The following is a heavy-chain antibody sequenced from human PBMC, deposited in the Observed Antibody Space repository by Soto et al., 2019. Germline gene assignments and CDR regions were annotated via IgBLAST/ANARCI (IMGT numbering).Heavy chain of an antibody. D-gene: IGHD4-17*01. CDR1: GFTFGTYA. CDR2: IDNSGTVT. CDR3: AKVAPTTANFDY. V-gene: IGHV3-23*05. J-gene: IGHJ4*02. Sequence: LRLSCAASGFTFGTYAMNWVRQAPGEGLEWVSAIDNSGTVTYYADSVKGRFTISRDNSENTLFLQMNSLRAEDTAVYYCAKVAPTTANFDYWGQGALVTVSS.